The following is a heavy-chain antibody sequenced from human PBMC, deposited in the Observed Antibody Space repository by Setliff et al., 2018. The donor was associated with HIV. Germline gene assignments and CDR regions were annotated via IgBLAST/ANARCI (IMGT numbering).Heavy chain of an antibody. J-gene: IGHJ3*01. CDR2: IFHDGSNK. V-gene: IGHV3-33*01. D-gene: IGHD4-4*01. Sequence: GSLRLSCAASGFSFSSYAMHWVRQTPGKGLEWVAIIFHDGSNKYYADSVQGRFTLSRDNSRNTVYLQMNDLRAEDTALYYCVRDLMPTVSGEISPDAFGVWGQGTMVTVSS. CDR1: GFSFSSYA. CDR3: VRDLMPTVSGEISPDAFGV.